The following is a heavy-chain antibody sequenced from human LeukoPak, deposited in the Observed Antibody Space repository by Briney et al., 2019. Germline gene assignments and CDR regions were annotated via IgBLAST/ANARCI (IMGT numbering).Heavy chain of an antibody. D-gene: IGHD3-22*01. CDR2: TYYRSKWYN. Sequence: SQTLSLTCAISGDSVSSNSAAWNWIRQSPSRGLEWLGRTYYRSKWYNDYAVSVKSRITINPDTSKNQFSLQLNSVTPEDTGVYYCARTWKYYDSSGYSSDDAFDIWGQGTMVTVSS. CDR1: GDSVSSNSAA. CDR3: ARTWKYYDSSGYSSDDAFDI. J-gene: IGHJ3*02. V-gene: IGHV6-1*01.